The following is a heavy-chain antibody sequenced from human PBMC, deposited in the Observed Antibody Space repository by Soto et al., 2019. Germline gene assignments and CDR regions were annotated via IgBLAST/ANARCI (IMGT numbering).Heavy chain of an antibody. CDR2: IWYDGSNK. V-gene: IGHV3-33*01. CDR1: GFTFSSYG. J-gene: IGHJ4*02. Sequence: QVQLVESGGGVVQPGRSLRLSCAASGFTFSSYGMHWVRQAPGKGLEWVAVIWYDGSNKYYADSVKGRFTISRDNSKNTLYLQMNSLSAEDTAVYYCARDSGSSKLVDYWGQGTLVIVCS. CDR3: ARDSGSSKLVDY. D-gene: IGHD5-12*01.